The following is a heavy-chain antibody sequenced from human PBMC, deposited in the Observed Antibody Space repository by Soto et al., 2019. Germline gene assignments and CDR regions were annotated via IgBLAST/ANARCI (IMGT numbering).Heavy chain of an antibody. D-gene: IGHD6-19*01. CDR3: ARENLGLDVRQEAGRDFDWFDP. V-gene: IGHV4-59*01. CDR2: IYYSGST. CDR1: GGSISSYY. Sequence: SETLSLTCTVSGGSISSYYWSWIRQPPGKGLEWIGYIYYSGSTNYNPSLKNRVTISVDTSKNQFSLKLSSVTAADTAVYYCARENLGLDVRQEAGRDFDWFDPWGQGTLVTVSS. J-gene: IGHJ5*02.